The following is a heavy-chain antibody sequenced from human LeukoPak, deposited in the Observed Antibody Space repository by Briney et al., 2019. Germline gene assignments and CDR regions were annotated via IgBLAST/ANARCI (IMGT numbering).Heavy chain of an antibody. CDR3: ARERIQLWLRGWFDP. D-gene: IGHD5-18*01. CDR1: GFTFSNAW. Sequence: GGSLRLSCEASGFTFSNAWMTWVRQAPGKGLEWVGRIKSETDGGTTDYADSVKGRFTISRDNSKNTLYLQMNSLRAEDTAVYYCARERIQLWLRGWFDPWGQGTLVTVSS. J-gene: IGHJ5*02. V-gene: IGHV3-15*01. CDR2: IKSETDGGTT.